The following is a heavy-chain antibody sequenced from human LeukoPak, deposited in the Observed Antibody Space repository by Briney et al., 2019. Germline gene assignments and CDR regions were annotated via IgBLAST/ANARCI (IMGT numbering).Heavy chain of an antibody. CDR1: GDSFSTSQ. V-gene: IGHV4-59*13. Sequence: SETLSLTCTVSGDSFSTSQWSWFRQPPGKGVEWIGYISSSGKTSYNPSLKSRLTISVDTSKNQFSLKLTSVTVADTAVYFCARVGRGDHTWGSYYCDHWGRGTLVSVSS. J-gene: IGHJ4*02. CDR3: ARVGRGDHTWGSYYCDH. CDR2: ISSSGKT. D-gene: IGHD3-16*01.